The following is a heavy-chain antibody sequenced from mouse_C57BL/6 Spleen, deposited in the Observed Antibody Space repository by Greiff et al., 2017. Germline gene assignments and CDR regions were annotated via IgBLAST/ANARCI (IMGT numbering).Heavy chain of an antibody. CDR3: SRDLTTVVANYAMDY. V-gene: IGHV1-85*01. CDR2: IYPGDGST. D-gene: IGHD1-1*01. CDR1: GYTFTSYD. J-gene: IGHJ4*01. Sequence: VQLQQSGPELVKPGASVKLSCKASGYTFTSYDINWVKQRPGQGLEWIGWIYPGDGSTKYNEKFKGKATLTVDTSSSTAYMELHSLTSEDSAVYFCSRDLTTVVANYAMDYWGQGTSVTVSS.